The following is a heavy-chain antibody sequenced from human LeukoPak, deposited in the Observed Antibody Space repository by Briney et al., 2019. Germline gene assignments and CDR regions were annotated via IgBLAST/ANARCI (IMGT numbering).Heavy chain of an antibody. Sequence: GGSLRLYCAASGFTFSTYDMTWVRQAPGKGLEWVSTITGGDDTTYYADSVKGRFTISRDNSKNTVYLQMNSLRAEDTAVYYCSQGSWGDDWGQGTLVTVSS. D-gene: IGHD1-26*01. V-gene: IGHV3-23*01. J-gene: IGHJ4*02. CDR3: SQGSWGDD. CDR1: GFTFSTYD. CDR2: ITGGDDTT.